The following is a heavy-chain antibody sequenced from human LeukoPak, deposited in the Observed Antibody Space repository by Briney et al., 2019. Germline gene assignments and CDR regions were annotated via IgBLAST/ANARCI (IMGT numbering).Heavy chain of an antibody. CDR3: ARGIYSNYYFDY. D-gene: IGHD4-11*01. J-gene: IGHJ4*02. V-gene: IGHV1-8*01. CDR2: MNPNSGNT. Sequence: ASVKVSCKASGYTFTSYDINWVRQATGQGLEWMGWMNPNSGNTGYAQKFQGRVTMTRNTSISTAYMELSSLRFEDTAVYYCARGIYSNYYFDYWGQETLVTVSS. CDR1: GYTFTSYD.